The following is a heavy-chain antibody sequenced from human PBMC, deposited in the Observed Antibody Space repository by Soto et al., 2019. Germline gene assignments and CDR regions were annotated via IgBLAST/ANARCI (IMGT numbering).Heavy chain of an antibody. CDR1: GYTFTGYY. CDR2: INPQTGGT. Sequence: QVQLVQSGAEVKTPGASVRVSCKASGYTFTGYYIHWVREAPGQGLEWMGWINPQTGGTSYAQRIQGRVTLSRDTSINTAYLELSWLRFDDAAVYFCARERYQVISDGMDVWGPGTTVCVSS. V-gene: IGHV1-2*02. D-gene: IGHD2-2*01. J-gene: IGHJ6*02. CDR3: ARERYQVISDGMDV.